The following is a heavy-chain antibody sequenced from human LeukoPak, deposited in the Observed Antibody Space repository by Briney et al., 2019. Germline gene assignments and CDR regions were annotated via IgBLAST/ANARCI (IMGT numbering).Heavy chain of an antibody. CDR2: ISGSGGST. V-gene: IGHV3-23*01. D-gene: IGHD3-22*01. CDR1: GFTFSSYA. Sequence: PGGSLRLSCAASGFTFSSYAMSWVRQAPGKGLEWVSAISGSGGSTYYADSVKGRFTISRDNSKNTLYLQMNSLRAEDTAVYYCAKSGNSSGFYYFHYYYMDVWGKGTTVTISS. J-gene: IGHJ6*03. CDR3: AKSGNSSGFYYFHYYYMDV.